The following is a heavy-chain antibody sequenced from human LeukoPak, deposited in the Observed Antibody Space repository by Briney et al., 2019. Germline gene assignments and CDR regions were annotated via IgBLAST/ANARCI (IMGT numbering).Heavy chain of an antibody. Sequence: GGSLRLSCEASGFTFSSYWMHWVRQAPGKGLVWVSGINSDWSSTSYAHSVKGRVTISRDNAKNTLYLQMNSLRAEDTAVYYCASGYVADYWGQGTLVTDSS. CDR2: INSDWSST. D-gene: IGHD5-12*01. V-gene: IGHV3-74*01. J-gene: IGHJ4*02. CDR1: GFTFSSYW. CDR3: ASGYVADY.